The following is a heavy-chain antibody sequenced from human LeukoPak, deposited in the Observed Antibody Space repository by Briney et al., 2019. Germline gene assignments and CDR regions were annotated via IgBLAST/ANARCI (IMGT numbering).Heavy chain of an antibody. D-gene: IGHD3-10*01. CDR1: GGSISSGNDY. CDR2: IYYSGST. J-gene: IGHJ5*02. Sequence: SETLSLTCTVSGGSISSGNDYWNWIRQPAGKGLEWIGYIYYSGSTNYNPSLKSRVTISVDTSKNQFSLKLSSVTAADTAVYYCARDRAPKAWGQGTLVTVSS. CDR3: ARDRAPKA. V-gene: IGHV4-61*10.